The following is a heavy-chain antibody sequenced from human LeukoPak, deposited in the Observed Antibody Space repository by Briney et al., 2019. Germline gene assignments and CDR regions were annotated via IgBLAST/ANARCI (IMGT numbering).Heavy chain of an antibody. V-gene: IGHV4-39*07. CDR1: GGSISSSSYY. D-gene: IGHD3-22*01. CDR2: IYYSGST. J-gene: IGHJ4*02. Sequence: SETLSLTRTVSGGSISSSSYYWGWIRQPPGKGLEWIGSIYYSGSTNYNPSLKGRVTISVDTSKNQFSLKLSSVTAADTAVYYCARGRKDSSGYCFDYWGQGTLVTVSS. CDR3: ARGRKDSSGYCFDY.